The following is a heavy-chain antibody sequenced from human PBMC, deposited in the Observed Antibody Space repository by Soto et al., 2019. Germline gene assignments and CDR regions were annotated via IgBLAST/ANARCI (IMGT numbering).Heavy chain of an antibody. V-gene: IGHV1-69*01. Sequence: SVKVSFKASGGTFSSYAISWVRQAPGQGLGWMGGIIPIFGTANYAQKFQGRVTITADESTRTAYMELSSLRSEDTAVYYCARTELGSNGAFDIWGQGTMVTVSS. D-gene: IGHD1-26*01. CDR1: GGTFSSYA. CDR2: IIPIFGTA. J-gene: IGHJ3*02. CDR3: ARTELGSNGAFDI.